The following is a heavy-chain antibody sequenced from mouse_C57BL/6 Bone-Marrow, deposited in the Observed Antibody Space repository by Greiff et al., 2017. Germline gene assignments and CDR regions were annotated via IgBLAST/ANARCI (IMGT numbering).Heavy chain of an antibody. J-gene: IGHJ3*01. CDR1: GFTFTSYW. CDR2: INPGNGGT. D-gene: IGHD3-1*01. V-gene: IGHV1-53*01. CDR3: AEGHERFAY. Sequence: VQLQQPGTELVKPGASVKLSCTASGFTFTSYWMPWVKQRPGQGLEWIGNINPGNGGTNYNEKFKSRATLTVDESSSTAYIQLSSLTSEDSAVYYCAEGHERFAYWGQGTRVTVSA.